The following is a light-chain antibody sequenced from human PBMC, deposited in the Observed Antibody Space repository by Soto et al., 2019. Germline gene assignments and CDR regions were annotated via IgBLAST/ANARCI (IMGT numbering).Light chain of an antibody. CDR2: GAS. CDR3: QQYNNWPRT. J-gene: IGKJ1*01. CDR1: QSINRN. V-gene: IGKV3-15*01. Sequence: EVLMTQSPASLSVSPGERATLSCRASQSINRNVAWYQQKPGQAPRLLFFGASTRATGIPARFSGSGSGTEFTLTISSLQSEDFAVYYCQQYNNWPRTLGQGTKVEIK.